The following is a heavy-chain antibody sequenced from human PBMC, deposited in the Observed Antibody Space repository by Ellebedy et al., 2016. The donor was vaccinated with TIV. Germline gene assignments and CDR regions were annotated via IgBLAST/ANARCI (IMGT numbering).Heavy chain of an antibody. CDR1: GFTFNSFA. V-gene: IGHV3-30-3*01. Sequence: GGSLRLXXATSGFTFNSFAMHWVRQAPGKGLEWLTVISYDGSINNHADSVKGRFTISRDNLKNRLYLQMTRLRPEDTAVYYCVRASGISVASDYSDYWGQGTLVTVSS. J-gene: IGHJ4*02. CDR3: VRASGISVASDYSDY. D-gene: IGHD3-10*01. CDR2: ISYDGSIN.